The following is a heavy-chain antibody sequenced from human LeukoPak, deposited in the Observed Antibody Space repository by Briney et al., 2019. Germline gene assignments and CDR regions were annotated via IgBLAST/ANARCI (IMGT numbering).Heavy chain of an antibody. CDR3: ERWDFYGDYVDY. D-gene: IGHD4-17*01. V-gene: IGHV4-4*07. CDR1: GGSISSYY. Sequence: PSETLSLTCTVSGGSISSYYWSWIRQPAGKGLEWIGRIYTSGSTNYNASLKRRVTMSVGTSKNKFSLKLSSVTAADTAVSYCERWDFYGDYVDYWGQGTLVTVSS. CDR2: IYTSGST. J-gene: IGHJ4*02.